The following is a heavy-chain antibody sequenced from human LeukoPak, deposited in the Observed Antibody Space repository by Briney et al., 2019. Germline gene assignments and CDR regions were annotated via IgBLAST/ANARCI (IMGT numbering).Heavy chain of an antibody. Sequence: SETLSLTCTVSGGSISSSSYYWGWIRQPPGKGLEWIGYIYHSGSTYYNPSLKSRVTISVDRSKNLFSLKLSSVTAADTAVYYCARLRLGELSPDYYYGMDVWGQGTTVTVSS. CDR3: ARLRLGELSPDYYYGMDV. V-gene: IGHV4-39*07. CDR2: IYHSGST. J-gene: IGHJ6*02. D-gene: IGHD3-16*02. CDR1: GGSISSSSYY.